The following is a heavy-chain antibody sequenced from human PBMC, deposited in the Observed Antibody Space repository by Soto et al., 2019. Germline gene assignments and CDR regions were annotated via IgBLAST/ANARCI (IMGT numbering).Heavy chain of an antibody. CDR2: ISYDGTKK. D-gene: IGHD6-13*01. CDR1: GFTFSSYG. Sequence: QVQLVESGGGVVQPGRSLRLSCAASGFTFSSYGMHWVRQAPGKGLEWVAVISYDGTKKYYADSVKCRFTISRDNSKNTLYLQMNSLRAEDTAVFYCAKARGIAAAGYYYGKDVWGQGTTVTVSS. CDR3: AKARGIAAAGYYYGKDV. J-gene: IGHJ6*02. V-gene: IGHV3-30*18.